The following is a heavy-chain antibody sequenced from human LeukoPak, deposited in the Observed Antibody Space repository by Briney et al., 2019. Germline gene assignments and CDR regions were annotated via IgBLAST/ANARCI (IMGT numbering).Heavy chain of an antibody. J-gene: IGHJ4*02. V-gene: IGHV4-59*01. CDR2: IYHSGST. Sequence: PSETLSLTCTVSGGSISNYYWSWIRQPPGKGLEYIGFIYHSGSTDYNPSLKSRVTMSVDKSKNQCSLRLSSVTAADTAIYFCARSTQDSSTSFDYWGQGTLVTVSS. D-gene: IGHD6-6*01. CDR1: GGSISNYY. CDR3: ARSTQDSSTSFDY.